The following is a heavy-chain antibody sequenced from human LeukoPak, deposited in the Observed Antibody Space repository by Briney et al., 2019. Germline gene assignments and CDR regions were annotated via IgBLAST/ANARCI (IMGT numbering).Heavy chain of an antibody. Sequence: GGSLRLSCAASGFTFSSYAMSWVRQAPGKGLEWVSAIGDSGGSTYYADSVKGHFIISRDNSRNTLYLQMNSLRTEDTAMYYCAKYRYCTATSCPGVFDYWGRGTLVTVSS. V-gene: IGHV3-23*01. CDR1: GFTFSSYA. D-gene: IGHD2-8*02. J-gene: IGHJ4*02. CDR3: AKYRYCTATSCPGVFDY. CDR2: IGDSGGST.